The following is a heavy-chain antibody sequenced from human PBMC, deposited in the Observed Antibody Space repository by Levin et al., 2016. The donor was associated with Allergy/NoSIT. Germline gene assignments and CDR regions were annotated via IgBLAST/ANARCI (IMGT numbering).Heavy chain of an antibody. CDR1: GFSFSSYS. J-gene: IGHJ6*02. V-gene: IGHV3-21*04. CDR3: ASGHRGSITGSMDV. CDR2: ISGGSRYI. D-gene: IGHD1-20*01. Sequence: GESLKISCAASGFSFSSYSMNWVRQAPGKGLEWVSSISGGSRYISYADSVKGRFTISRDNAKNSLFLQMSSLRAEDTAVYYCASGHRGSITGSMDVWGQGTTVTVSS.